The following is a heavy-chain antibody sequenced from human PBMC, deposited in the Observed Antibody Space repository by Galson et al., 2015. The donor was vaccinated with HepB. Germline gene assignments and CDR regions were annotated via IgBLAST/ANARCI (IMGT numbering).Heavy chain of an antibody. J-gene: IGHJ6*03. D-gene: IGHD3-10*01. V-gene: IGHV3-30*18. CDR3: AKAGVAYYYYYYMDV. CDR2: ISYDGSNK. CDR1: GFTFSSYG. Sequence: SLRLSCAASGFTFSSYGMHWVRQAPGKGLEWVAVISYDGSNKYYADSVKGRFTISRDNSKNTLYLQMNSLRAEDTAVYYCAKAGVAYYYYYYMDVWGKGTTVTASS.